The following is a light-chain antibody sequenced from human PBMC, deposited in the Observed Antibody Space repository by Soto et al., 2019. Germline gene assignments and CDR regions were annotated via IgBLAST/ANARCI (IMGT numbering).Light chain of an antibody. CDR2: GAS. J-gene: IGKJ3*01. CDR1: QSVGRD. V-gene: IGKV3-15*01. CDR3: QQYNTWPPT. Sequence: EIVMTQSPATLSVSPGEGATPSCRASQSVGRDLAWYQQKPGQAPRLLIYGASTRATGIPARFTGSGSGTGFTLAINSLQSEGFAVYWCQQYNTWPPTFGPGTKV.